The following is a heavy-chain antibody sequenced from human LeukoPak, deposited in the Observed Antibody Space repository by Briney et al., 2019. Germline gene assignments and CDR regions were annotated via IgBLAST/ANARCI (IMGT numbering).Heavy chain of an antibody. CDR2: ISGSGSNT. CDR3: ARETSGWYSDY. Sequence: GGSLRLSCVASGFTFNNYAMSWVRQAPGKGLEWVSTISGSGSNTYYADSVKGRFTISRDTSKKTLYLQMNSLRADDTAVYYCARETSGWYSDYWGQGALVTVSS. CDR1: GFTFNNYA. V-gene: IGHV3-23*01. D-gene: IGHD6-19*01. J-gene: IGHJ4*02.